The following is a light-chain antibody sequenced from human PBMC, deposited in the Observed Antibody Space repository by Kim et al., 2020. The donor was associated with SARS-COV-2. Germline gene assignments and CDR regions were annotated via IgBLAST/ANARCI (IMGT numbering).Light chain of an antibody. CDR1: QSVSSSY. J-gene: IGKJ4*01. V-gene: IGKV3-20*01. CDR2: GAS. Sequence: PGERATLSCKASQSVSSSYLAWYQQKPGQAPRLLIYGASSRANGIPDRFSGSGSGTDFTLTISRLEPEDFAVYYCQQYGSSPPLTFGGGTKVDIK. CDR3: QQYGSSPPLT.